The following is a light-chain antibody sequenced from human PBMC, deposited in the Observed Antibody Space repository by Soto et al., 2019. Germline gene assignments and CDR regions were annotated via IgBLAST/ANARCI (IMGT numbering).Light chain of an antibody. CDR2: DAS. V-gene: IGKV3-11*01. CDR1: QSVSSY. CDR3: QQRSNWPSLT. Sequence: EIVLTQSPATLSLSPGERATLSCRPSQSVSSYLAWYQQKPGQAPRLLIYDASNRATGIPARFSGSGSGTDFTLTISSLEPEDFAVYYCQQRSNWPSLTFGGGTNVEIK. J-gene: IGKJ4*01.